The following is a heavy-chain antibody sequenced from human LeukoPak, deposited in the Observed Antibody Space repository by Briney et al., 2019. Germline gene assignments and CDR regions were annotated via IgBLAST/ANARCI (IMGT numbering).Heavy chain of an antibody. V-gene: IGHV3-23*01. D-gene: IGHD4-17*01. CDR3: ASLKFYGNMDV. J-gene: IGHJ6*03. Sequence: PGGSLRLSCAASGFTFSSNAMSWVRQAPGKGLEWVSAISGSGVSTYYADSVKGRFTISRDNSKNTLYLQMNTLRAEDTAMYYCASLKFYGNMDVWGTGTSVTVSS. CDR2: ISGSGVST. CDR1: GFTFSSNA.